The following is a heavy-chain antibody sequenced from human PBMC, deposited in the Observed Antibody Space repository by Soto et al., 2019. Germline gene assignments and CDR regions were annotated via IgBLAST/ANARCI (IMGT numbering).Heavy chain of an antibody. D-gene: IGHD4-4*01. CDR1: GGTFSSYA. CDR2: LIPIFGTA. CDR3: ATHTVVTPGNYYSGMDV. Sequence: QVQLVQSGAEVKKPGSLVKVSCKASGGTFSSYAISWVRQAPGQGLEWMGGLIPIFGTADYAQKFQGRVTITADESTSTAYMELSSLRSDDTAVYYCATHTVVTPGNYYSGMDVWGQGTTVTVSS. J-gene: IGHJ6*02. V-gene: IGHV1-69*12.